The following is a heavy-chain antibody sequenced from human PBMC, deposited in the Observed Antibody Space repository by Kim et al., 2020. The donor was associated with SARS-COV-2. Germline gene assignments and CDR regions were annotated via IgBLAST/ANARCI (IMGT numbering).Heavy chain of an antibody. CDR1: GFTVSSTY. D-gene: IGHD3-16*01. Sequence: GGSLRLSCAASGFTVSSTYMNWVRQAPGKGLEWVSVIFTDGRTYYADSVQGRFTISRDNSKNTLYLQMNSLRAADTAVYYCARDPVDAKPGYDFYYYVMDVWGQGTKVTVSS. J-gene: IGHJ6*02. V-gene: IGHV3-53*01. CDR3: ARDPVDAKPGYDFYYYVMDV. CDR2: IFTDGRT.